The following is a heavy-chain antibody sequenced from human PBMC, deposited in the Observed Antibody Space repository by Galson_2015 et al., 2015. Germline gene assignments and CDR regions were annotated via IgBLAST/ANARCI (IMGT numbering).Heavy chain of an antibody. V-gene: IGHV3-30-3*01. CDR1: GFTFSSYA. CDR3: ARGHYCSSASCYWVYYYGMDV. Sequence: SLRLSCAASGFTFSSYAMHWVRQAPGKGLEWVAVISYDGSNKYYADSVKGRFTISRDNSKNTLYLQMNSLRAEDTAVYYCARGHYCSSASCYWVYYYGMDVWGQGTTVTVSS. J-gene: IGHJ6*02. D-gene: IGHD2-2*01. CDR2: ISYDGSNK.